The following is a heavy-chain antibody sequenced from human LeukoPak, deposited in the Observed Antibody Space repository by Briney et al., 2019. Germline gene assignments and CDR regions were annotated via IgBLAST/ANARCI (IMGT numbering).Heavy chain of an antibody. J-gene: IGHJ5*02. V-gene: IGHV3-21*01. CDR1: GFTFSSYS. Sequence: GGSLRLSCAASGFTFSSYSMNWVRQAPGKGLEWVSSISSISSYIYYADSVKGRFTISRDNAKNSLYLQMNSLRAEDTAVYYCAREDSSGWSYNWFDPWGQGTLVTVSS. CDR2: ISSISSYI. CDR3: AREDSSGWSYNWFDP. D-gene: IGHD6-19*01.